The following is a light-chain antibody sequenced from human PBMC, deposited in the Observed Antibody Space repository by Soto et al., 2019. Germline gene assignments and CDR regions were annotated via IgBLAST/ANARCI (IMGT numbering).Light chain of an antibody. CDR2: KAS. CDR3: QQYNSYSTT. Sequence: DIQMTQSPSTLSASVGDRVTITCRASQSISNWLAWYQQKPGKAPKLLIYKASSLESGVPSRFSGSGSGTEFNLTISSLQPDDFATYYCQQYNSYSTTFGPGTKVDIK. V-gene: IGKV1-5*03. CDR1: QSISNW. J-gene: IGKJ3*01.